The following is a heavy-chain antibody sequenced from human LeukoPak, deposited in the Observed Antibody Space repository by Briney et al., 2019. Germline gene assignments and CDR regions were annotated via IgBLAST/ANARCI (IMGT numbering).Heavy chain of an antibody. CDR2: IHYSGTT. J-gene: IGHJ4*02. D-gene: IGHD3-9*01. Sequence: SSETLSLTCTVSGVSIFSYYWNWIRQPPGQGLEWIGYIHYSGTTNYNPSLKSRVSISIDTSKSQSSLKLTSATAADTAIYYCATGRSIRYFDYWGQGTLLSVSS. V-gene: IGHV4-59*08. CDR3: ATGRSIRYFDY. CDR1: GVSIFSYY.